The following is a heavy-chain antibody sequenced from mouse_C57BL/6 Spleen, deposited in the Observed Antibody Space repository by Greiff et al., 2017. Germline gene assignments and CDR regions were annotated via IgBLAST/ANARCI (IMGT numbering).Heavy chain of an antibody. CDR3: ASPYYDYRAYYAMDD. Sequence: VQLQQPGAELVKPGASVKMSCKASGYTFTSYWITWVKQRPGQGLEWIGDIYPGSGSTNYNEKFKSKATLTVDTSSSTAYMQLSSLTSEDSAVYYCASPYYDYRAYYAMDDWGQGTSVTVSS. D-gene: IGHD2-4*01. CDR1: GYTFTSYW. CDR2: IYPGSGST. V-gene: IGHV1-55*01. J-gene: IGHJ4*01.